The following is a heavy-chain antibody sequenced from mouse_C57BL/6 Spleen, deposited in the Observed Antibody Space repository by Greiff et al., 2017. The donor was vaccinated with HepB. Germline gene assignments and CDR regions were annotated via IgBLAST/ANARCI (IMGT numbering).Heavy chain of an antibody. CDR3: ERGDYDYEYYFDY. CDR2: IYPRSGNT. Sequence: QVQLKESGAELARPGASVKLSCKASGYTFTSYCISWVKQRTGQGLEWIGEIYPRSGNTYYNEKFKGKATLTADKSSSTAYMELRSLTSEDSAVYFCERGDYDYEYYFDYWGQGTTLTVSS. CDR1: GYTFTSYC. V-gene: IGHV1-81*01. D-gene: IGHD2-4*01. J-gene: IGHJ2*01.